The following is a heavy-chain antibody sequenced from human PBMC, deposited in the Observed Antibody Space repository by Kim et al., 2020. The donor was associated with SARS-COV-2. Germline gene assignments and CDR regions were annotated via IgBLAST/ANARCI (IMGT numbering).Heavy chain of an antibody. D-gene: IGHD3-9*01. Sequence: GGSLRLSCAASGFTFSSYGMHWVRQAPGKGLVWVAVISYDGSNKYYADSVKGRFTISRDNSKNTLYLQMNSLRAEDTAVYYCAKEGGSDYDILTGENWYFDLCGRGTLVTVSS. CDR1: GFTFSSYG. CDR2: ISYDGSNK. V-gene: IGHV3-30*18. CDR3: AKEGGSDYDILTGENWYFDL. J-gene: IGHJ2*01.